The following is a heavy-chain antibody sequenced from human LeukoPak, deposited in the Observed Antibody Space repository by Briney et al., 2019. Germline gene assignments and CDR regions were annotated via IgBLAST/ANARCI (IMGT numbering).Heavy chain of an antibody. D-gene: IGHD2-15*01. Sequence: SETLSLTCTVSGGSISSSSYYWGWIRQPPGKGLEWIGSIYYSGSTYYNPSLKSRVTISVDTSKNQFSLKLSSVTAADTAVYYCARDRPTYCSGGSCYAPDGAFDIWGQGTMVTVSS. CDR3: ARDRPTYCSGGSCYAPDGAFDI. CDR2: IYYSGST. V-gene: IGHV4-39*07. CDR1: GGSISSSSYY. J-gene: IGHJ3*02.